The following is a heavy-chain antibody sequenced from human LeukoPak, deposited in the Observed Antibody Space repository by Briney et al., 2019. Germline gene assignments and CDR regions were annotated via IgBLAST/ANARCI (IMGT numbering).Heavy chain of an antibody. D-gene: IGHD6-13*01. Sequence: GGSLRLSCAASGFTVSSNYMSWVRQAPGKGLEWVSVIYSGGSTFYADSVRGRFTISRDNSKNTLYLQMNSLRAEDTAVYYCARDVSGSSSWSDFDYWGQGTLVTVSS. CDR3: ARDVSGSSSWSDFDY. J-gene: IGHJ4*02. CDR1: GFTVSSNY. CDR2: IYSGGST. V-gene: IGHV3-66*01.